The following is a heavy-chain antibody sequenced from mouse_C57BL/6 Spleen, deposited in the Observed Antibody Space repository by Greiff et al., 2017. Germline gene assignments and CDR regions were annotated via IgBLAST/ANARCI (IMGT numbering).Heavy chain of an antibody. CDR2: IDPETGGT. CDR1: GYTFTDYE. J-gene: IGHJ4*01. D-gene: IGHD1-1*01. Sequence: LQESGAELVRPGASVTLSCKASGYTFTDYEMHWVKQTPVHGLEWIGAIDPETGGTAYNQKFKGKAILTADKSSSTAYMELRSLTSEDSAVXYCTRYGSLYAMDYWGQGTSVTVSS. CDR3: TRYGSLYAMDY. V-gene: IGHV1-15*01.